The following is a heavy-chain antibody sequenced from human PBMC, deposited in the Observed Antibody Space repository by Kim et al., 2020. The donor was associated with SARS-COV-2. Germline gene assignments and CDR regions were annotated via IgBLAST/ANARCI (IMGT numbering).Heavy chain of an antibody. CDR3: ASRMGGYSYDFDY. Sequence: GYAQKFEGRGNIARNTAISTAYMELRSVGSEDTAVYYCASRMGGYSYDFDYWGQGTLVTVSS. J-gene: IGHJ4*02. V-gene: IGHV1-8*01. D-gene: IGHD5-18*01.